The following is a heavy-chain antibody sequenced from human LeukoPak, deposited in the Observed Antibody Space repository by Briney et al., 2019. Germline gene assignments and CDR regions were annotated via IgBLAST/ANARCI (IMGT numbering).Heavy chain of an antibody. CDR3: ARDSGFSGTQRGEY. D-gene: IGHD3/OR15-3a*01. Sequence: GGSLRLSCAASGFTFSSYGMHWVRQAPGKGLEWVAVISYDGSNKYYADSVKGRFTISRDNSKNTLYLQMNSLRAEDTAVYYCARDSGFSGTQRGEYWGQGTLVTVSS. J-gene: IGHJ4*02. CDR1: GFTFSSYG. V-gene: IGHV3-30*03. CDR2: ISYDGSNK.